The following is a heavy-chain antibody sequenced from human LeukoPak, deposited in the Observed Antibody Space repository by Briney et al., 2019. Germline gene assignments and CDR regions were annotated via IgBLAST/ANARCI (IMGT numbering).Heavy chain of an antibody. J-gene: IGHJ5*02. CDR2: MYYSGST. Sequence: SQTLSLTCTVSGGSISSGDYYWSWIRLPPGKGLEWIAYMYYSGSTYYNPSLKSRVTMSADTSKNQLSLKLSSVTAADTAVYYCARPYYYDSRIDPWGQGILVTVSS. V-gene: IGHV4-30-4*01. D-gene: IGHD3-22*01. CDR1: GGSISSGDYY. CDR3: ARPYYYDSRIDP.